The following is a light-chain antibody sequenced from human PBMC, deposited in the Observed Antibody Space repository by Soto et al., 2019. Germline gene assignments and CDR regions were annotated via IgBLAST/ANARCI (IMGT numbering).Light chain of an antibody. V-gene: IGKV1-39*01. J-gene: IGKJ1*01. CDR2: SAS. CDR3: LQPYTLPWT. CDR1: QSIANY. Sequence: DFQLTQSPSSLSPSVGDRVTITCRASQSIANYLNWYQQKPGKAPELLIFSASSLQGGVPSRFSGSGSGTDFTLTISSLQPEDFATYYCLQPYTLPWTFGQGTKVEIK.